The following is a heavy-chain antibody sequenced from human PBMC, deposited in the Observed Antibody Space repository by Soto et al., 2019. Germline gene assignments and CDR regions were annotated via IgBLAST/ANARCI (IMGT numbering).Heavy chain of an antibody. D-gene: IGHD2-15*01. V-gene: IGHV3-64D*08. Sequence: GGSLRLSCSASGFTFSSYAMHWVRQAPGKGLEYVSAISSNGGSTYYADSVKGRFTISRDNSKNTLYLQMSSLRAEDTAVYYCVNLGYCSGGSCYRAADYWGQGTLVTVSS. J-gene: IGHJ4*02. CDR3: VNLGYCSGGSCYRAADY. CDR2: ISSNGGST. CDR1: GFTFSSYA.